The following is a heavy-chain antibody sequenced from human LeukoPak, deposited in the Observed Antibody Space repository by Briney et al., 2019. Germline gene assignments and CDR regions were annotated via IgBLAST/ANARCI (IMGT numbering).Heavy chain of an antibody. V-gene: IGHV4-30-2*01. J-gene: IGHJ4*02. D-gene: IGHD6-13*01. CDR3: ARDLGIGEDS. Sequence: PSETLSLTCNVSGGSISSGHYYWSWIRQPPGKGLEWIGYIYHDGSTYYNPSLQSRVTMSIDRSKNQFSLKVTSVAAADTAVYCARDLGIGEDSWGQGILVTVSS. CDR1: GGSISSGHYY. CDR2: IYHDGST.